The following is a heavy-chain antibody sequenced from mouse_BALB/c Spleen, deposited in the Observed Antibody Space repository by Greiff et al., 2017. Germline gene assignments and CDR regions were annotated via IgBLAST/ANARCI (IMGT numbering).Heavy chain of an antibody. CDR3: AREAHDYVDY. J-gene: IGHJ2*01. D-gene: IGHD2-3*01. CDR2: ISSGGSYT. V-gene: IGHV5-9-3*01. Sequence: DVHLLESGGGLVKPGGSLKLSCAASGFTFSSYAMSWVRQTPEKRLEWVATISSGGSYTYYPDSVKGRFTISRDNAKNTLYLQMSSLRSEDTAMYYCAREAHDYVDYWGQGTTLTVSS. CDR1: GFTFSSYA.